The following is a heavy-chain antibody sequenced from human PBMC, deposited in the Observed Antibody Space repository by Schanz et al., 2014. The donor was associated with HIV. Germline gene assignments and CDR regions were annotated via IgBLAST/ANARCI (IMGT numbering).Heavy chain of an antibody. V-gene: IGHV1-18*01. CDR2: ISAYNGNT. CDR3: AREKTTLNWFDP. CDR1: GYGFTGFV. Sequence: QVQEVQSGRETKKPGDSVKVSCRTSGYGFTGFVISWVRQAPGQGLEWMGWISAYNGNTNYAQKLQGRVTMTTDTSTSTAYMDLRSLRSDDTAVYYCAREKTTLNWFDPWGQGTLVTVSS. J-gene: IGHJ5*02.